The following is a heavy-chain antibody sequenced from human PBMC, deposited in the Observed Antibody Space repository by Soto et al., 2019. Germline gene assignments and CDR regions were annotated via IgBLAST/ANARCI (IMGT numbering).Heavy chain of an antibody. J-gene: IGHJ4*02. CDR1: GFTFDDYA. V-gene: IGHV3-9*01. D-gene: IGHD3-22*01. CDR3: AKSINGYYSAFDY. CDR2: VSRNSGSI. Sequence: EVQLVESGGGLVQPDRSLRLSCAASGFTFDDYAMHWVRQAPGKGLEWVSSVSRNSGSIGYADSVKGRFTISRDNAKNSLYLQMNSLRPEDTALYYCAKSINGYYSAFDYWVRGTLVTVS.